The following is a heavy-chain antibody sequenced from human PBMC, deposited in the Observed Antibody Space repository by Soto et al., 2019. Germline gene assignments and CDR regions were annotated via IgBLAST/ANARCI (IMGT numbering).Heavy chain of an antibody. CDR1: GGSISSGGYY. J-gene: IGHJ2*01. Sequence: QVQLQESGPGLVKPSQTLSLTCTVSGGSISSGGYYWSWIRQHPGKGLEWIGYIYYSGSTYYNPSLQSRVTISVDTSKNQFSLKLSSVTAADTAVYYCARATTVTTSRYFDLWGRGTLFTVSS. CDR2: IYYSGST. D-gene: IGHD4-17*01. CDR3: ARATTVTTSRYFDL. V-gene: IGHV4-31*03.